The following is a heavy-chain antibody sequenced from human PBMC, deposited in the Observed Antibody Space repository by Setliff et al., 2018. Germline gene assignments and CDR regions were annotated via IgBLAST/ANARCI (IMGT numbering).Heavy chain of an antibody. D-gene: IGHD2-15*01. J-gene: IGHJ4*02. V-gene: IGHV3-33*08. Sequence: SLRLSCAASGFTFSTYRMHWVRQAPGKGLEWVAVIRDDGGNKYHADSVKGRFTISRDNSKNTLYLQMNSLRPEDTAVYYCARTCSGSGCYAGLESWGQGTPVTVSS. CDR2: IRDDGGNK. CDR3: ARTCSGSGCYAGLES. CDR1: GFTFSTYR.